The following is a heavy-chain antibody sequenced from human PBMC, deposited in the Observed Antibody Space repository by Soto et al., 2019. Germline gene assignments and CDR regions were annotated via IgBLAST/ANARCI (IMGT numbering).Heavy chain of an antibody. Sequence: ASVKVSCKASGYTFTGYYMHWVRQAPGQGLEWMGWINPNSGGTNYAQKFQGWVTMTRDTSISTAYIELSRLRSDDTAVYYCASSVGYCSGGSCYTFDYWGQGTLVTVSS. J-gene: IGHJ4*02. D-gene: IGHD2-15*01. V-gene: IGHV1-2*04. CDR1: GYTFTGYY. CDR2: INPNSGGT. CDR3: ASSVGYCSGGSCYTFDY.